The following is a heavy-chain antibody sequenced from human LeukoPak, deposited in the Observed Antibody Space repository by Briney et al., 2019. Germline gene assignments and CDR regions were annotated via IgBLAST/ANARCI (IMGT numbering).Heavy chain of an antibody. D-gene: IGHD1-26*01. J-gene: IGHJ4*02. V-gene: IGHV1-24*01. CDR3: ATVSFRGSYQFDY. CDR1: GYTLTELS. CDR2: FDPEDGET. Sequence: ASVTVSFTVSGYTLTELSMHWVRQAPGKGLEWMGGFDPEDGETIYAQKFQGRVTMTEDTSTDTAYMELSSLRSEDTAVYYCATVSFRGSYQFDYWGQGTLVTVSS.